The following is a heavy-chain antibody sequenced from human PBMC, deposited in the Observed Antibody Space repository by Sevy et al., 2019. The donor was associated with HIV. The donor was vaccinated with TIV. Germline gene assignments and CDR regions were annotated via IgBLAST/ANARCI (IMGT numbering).Heavy chain of an antibody. CDR2: FAPKHGDT. J-gene: IGHJ4*02. CDR3: ATDLWFRVGASRRGSTFEY. Sequence: ASVKVSCKVSGFALTELSMHWVRQAPGKGLEWMGGFAPKHGDTIYAQNFQGRVTMTEDTSTNTAYMDLSSLRSDDTAVYYCATDLWFRVGASRRGSTFEYWGQGTLVTVSS. V-gene: IGHV1-24*01. D-gene: IGHD1-26*01. CDR1: GFALTELS.